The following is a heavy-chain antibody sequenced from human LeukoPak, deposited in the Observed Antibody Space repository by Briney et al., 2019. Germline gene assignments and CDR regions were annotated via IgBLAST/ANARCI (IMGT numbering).Heavy chain of an antibody. CDR3: AKRGVVIRVILVGLHKEAYYFDS. D-gene: IGHD3-22*01. CDR2: ISDSGGST. J-gene: IGHJ4*02. CDR1: GITLSNYG. V-gene: IGHV3-23*01. Sequence: GGSLRLSCAVSGITLSNYGMSWVRQAPGKGLEWVAGISDSGGSTNYADSVKSRFTISRDSPKNTLYLQMTSLRAEDTAVYFCAKRGVVIRVILVGLHKEAYYFDSWGQGALVTVSS.